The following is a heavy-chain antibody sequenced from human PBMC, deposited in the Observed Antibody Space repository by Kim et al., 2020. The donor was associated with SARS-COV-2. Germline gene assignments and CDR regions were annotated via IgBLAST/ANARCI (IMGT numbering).Heavy chain of an antibody. V-gene: IGHV3-48*02. CDR1: GFTLSGYA. CDR2: ISSTASTI. J-gene: IGHJ4*02. CDR3: ASRGYYIDF. D-gene: IGHD6-13*01. Sequence: GGSLRLSCAASGFTLSGYAMTWVRQAPGKGLEWVSFISSTASTIYYADSVEGRFTISRDNAKNSVSLQMNSLRDEDTAMYYCASRGYYIDFWGQGTLVTVSS.